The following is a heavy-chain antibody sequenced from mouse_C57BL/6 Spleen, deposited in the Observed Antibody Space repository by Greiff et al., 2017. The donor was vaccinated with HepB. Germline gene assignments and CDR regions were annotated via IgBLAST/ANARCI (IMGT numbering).Heavy chain of an antibody. CDR1: GYAFSSSW. J-gene: IGHJ3*01. V-gene: IGHV1-82*01. D-gene: IGHD1-1*01. Sequence: VQLQQSGPELVKPGASVKISCKASGYAFSSSWMNWVKQRPGKGLEWIGRIYPGDGDTNYNGKFKGKATLTADKSSSTAYMQLSSLTSEDSAVYFCARENYYGSSWFAYWGQGTLVTVSA. CDR3: ARENYYGSSWFAY. CDR2: IYPGDGDT.